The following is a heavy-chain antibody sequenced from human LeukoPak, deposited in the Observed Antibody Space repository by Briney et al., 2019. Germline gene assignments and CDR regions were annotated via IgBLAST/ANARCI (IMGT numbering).Heavy chain of an antibody. Sequence: GGSLRLSCAASGITFSSLWMSWFRQAPGKGLEWVADIKHDGSEEHYVASVKGRFTISRDNSKNTLYLQMNSLRAEDTAVYYCAKVTAYSSSWYRLNYFDYWGQGTLVTVSS. CDR2: IKHDGSEE. J-gene: IGHJ4*02. CDR1: GITFSSLW. V-gene: IGHV3-7*03. D-gene: IGHD6-13*01. CDR3: AKVTAYSSSWYRLNYFDY.